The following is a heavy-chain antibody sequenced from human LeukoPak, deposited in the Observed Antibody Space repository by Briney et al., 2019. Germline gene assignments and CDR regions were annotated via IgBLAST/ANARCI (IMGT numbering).Heavy chain of an antibody. J-gene: IGHJ5*02. CDR2: IKPDSGGT. D-gene: IGHD1-14*01. CDR1: GYTFTGYY. CDR3: ARDRATGKPSYWFDP. Sequence: ASVKVSCKASGYTFTGYYMHWVRQAPGRGLEWMGWIKPDSGGTNYAQKFKGRVTMTRDTSITTAYMELRSLRSDDTAIYYCARDRATGKPSYWFDPWGQGSLVTVSS. V-gene: IGHV1-2*02.